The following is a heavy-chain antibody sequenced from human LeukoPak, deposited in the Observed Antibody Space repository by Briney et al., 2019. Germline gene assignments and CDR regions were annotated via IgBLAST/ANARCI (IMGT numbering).Heavy chain of an antibody. D-gene: IGHD2-2*01. CDR1: GFTFSSYW. J-gene: IGHJ4*02. V-gene: IGHV3-74*01. CDR2: IKSDGSST. CDR3: ARESFCSSTSCYLVTPGNFDY. Sequence: GGSLRLSCAASGFTFSSYWMHWVRQAPGKGLVWVSRIKSDGSSTSYADSVKGRFTISRDNAKNTLYLQMNSLRAEDTAVYYCARESFCSSTSCYLVTPGNFDYWGQGTLVTVSS.